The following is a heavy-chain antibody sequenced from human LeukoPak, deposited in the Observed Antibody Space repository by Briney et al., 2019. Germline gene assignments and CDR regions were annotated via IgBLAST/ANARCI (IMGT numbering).Heavy chain of an antibody. D-gene: IGHD2-15*01. Sequence: GGSLRLSCAASGFTFSSYGMHWVRQAPGKGLEWVAVISYDGSNKYYADSVKGRFTISRDNSKNTLYLQMNSLRAEDTAVYYCARGDTIVVVVAAPDYWGQGTLVTVSS. J-gene: IGHJ4*02. CDR3: ARGDTIVVVVAAPDY. V-gene: IGHV3-30*03. CDR1: GFTFSSYG. CDR2: ISYDGSNK.